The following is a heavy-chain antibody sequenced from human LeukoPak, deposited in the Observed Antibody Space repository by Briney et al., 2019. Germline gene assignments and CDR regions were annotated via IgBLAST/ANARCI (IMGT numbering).Heavy chain of an antibody. J-gene: IGHJ4*02. CDR1: GGSFSGYY. CDR3: ARGYSSGWYYFDY. V-gene: IGHV4-34*01. CDR2: INHSGST. D-gene: IGHD6-19*01. Sequence: SETLSLTCAVYGGSFSGYYWSWIRQPPGKGLEWIGEINHSGSTNYNPSLKSRVTISVDTSKNQFSLKLSSVTAADTAVYYCARGYSSGWYYFDYWGQGTLVTVSS.